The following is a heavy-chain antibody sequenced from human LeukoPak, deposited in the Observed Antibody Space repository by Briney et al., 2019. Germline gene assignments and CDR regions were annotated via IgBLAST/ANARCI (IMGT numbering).Heavy chain of an antibody. D-gene: IGHD6-13*01. J-gene: IGHJ4*02. Sequence: GGSLRLSCAASGFTFSSYGIHWVRQAPGKGLEWVAFIRYDGSNKYYADSVKGRFTISRDNSKNTLYLQMNSLRAEDTAVYYCAKDSKVRIAAAGTGYWGQGTLVTVSS. V-gene: IGHV3-30*02. CDR1: GFTFSSYG. CDR3: AKDSKVRIAAAGTGY. CDR2: IRYDGSNK.